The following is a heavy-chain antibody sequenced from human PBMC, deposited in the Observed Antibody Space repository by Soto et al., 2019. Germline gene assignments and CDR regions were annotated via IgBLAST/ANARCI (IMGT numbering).Heavy chain of an antibody. Sequence: QVQLQESGPGLVKPSQTLSLTCSVSDGSISSGGYYWSWIRLHPGKGLEWIGYISDNGRPYYNPSLKSRVTISEDRSNNQFYLRLRSVTAADTAVYYCARNDSGSKNFDYWGQGTLVTVSS. CDR1: DGSISSGGYY. CDR2: ISDNGRP. J-gene: IGHJ4*02. D-gene: IGHD3-10*01. CDR3: ARNDSGSKNFDY. V-gene: IGHV4-31*03.